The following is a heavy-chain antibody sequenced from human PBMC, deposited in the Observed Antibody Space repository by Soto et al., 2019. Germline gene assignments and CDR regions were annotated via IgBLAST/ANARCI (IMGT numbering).Heavy chain of an antibody. V-gene: IGHV3-21*01. CDR3: ARVSTVLITAYYYGMDV. J-gene: IGHJ6*02. CDR1: GFTFSSYS. D-gene: IGHD4-17*01. CDR2: ISSSSSYI. Sequence: GGSLRLSCAASGFTFSSYSMNWVRQAPGKGLEWVSSISSSSSYIYYADSVKGRFTISRDNAKNSLFLQMNSLRAEDMALYYCARVSTVLITAYYYGMDVWGQGTTVTVSS.